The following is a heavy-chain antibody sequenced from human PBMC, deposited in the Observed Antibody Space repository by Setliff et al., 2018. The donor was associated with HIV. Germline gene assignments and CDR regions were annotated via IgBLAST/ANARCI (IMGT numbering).Heavy chain of an antibody. J-gene: IGHJ4*02. CDR1: GGSISTSSYY. CDR3: AKDKGGYNWNYFDY. Sequence: PSETLSLTCTVTGGSISTSSYYWGWIRQPPGKGLEWIGSMYYTGDTFYDPSLKSRVTTSVDTSKNQFSLNLSPVTAADTAVYYCAKDKGGYNWNYFDYWGPGTQVTVSS. V-gene: IGHV4-39*02. CDR2: MYYTGDT. D-gene: IGHD1-20*01.